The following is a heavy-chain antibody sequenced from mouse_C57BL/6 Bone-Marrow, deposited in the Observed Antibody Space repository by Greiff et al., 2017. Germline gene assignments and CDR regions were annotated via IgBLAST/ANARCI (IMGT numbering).Heavy chain of an antibody. CDR2: INPNNGGT. Sequence: EVKLQESGPELVKPGASVKISCKASGYTFTDYYMNWVKQSHGKSLEWIGDINPNNGGTSYNQKFKGKATLTVDKSSSTACMELRSLTSEDSAVYYCARSRLLDYWGQGTSVTVSS. J-gene: IGHJ4*01. CDR1: GYTFTDYY. V-gene: IGHV1-26*01. CDR3: ARSRLLDY.